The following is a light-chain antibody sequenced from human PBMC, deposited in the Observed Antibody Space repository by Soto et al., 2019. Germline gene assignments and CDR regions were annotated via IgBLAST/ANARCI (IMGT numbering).Light chain of an antibody. CDR1: SSDVGGYNY. J-gene: IGLJ3*02. CDR3: SSYTNSNTWV. CDR2: EVS. Sequence: QSALTQPASVSGSPGQSITISCTGTSSDVGGYNYVSWYQQHPGKAPKLMIYEVSNRPLGVSNRFSGSKSGNTASLTISGLQAEDEADYYCSSYTNSNTWVFGGGTKLTVL. V-gene: IGLV2-14*01.